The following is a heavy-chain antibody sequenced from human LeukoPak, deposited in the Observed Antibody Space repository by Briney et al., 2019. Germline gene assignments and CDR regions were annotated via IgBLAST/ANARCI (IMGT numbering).Heavy chain of an antibody. J-gene: IGHJ4*02. CDR3: ARSSGIGTTDY. D-gene: IGHD1-1*01. V-gene: IGHV3-7*03. CDR1: EFTFSIYW. Sequence: GGSLRLSCAASEFTFSIYWMSWVRQAPGKGLEWVANINHDGGETYYVDSVRGRFTISRDNAKNSLYLQMNSLRAEDTAVNYCARSSGIGTTDYWGQGTLVTVSS. CDR2: INHDGGET.